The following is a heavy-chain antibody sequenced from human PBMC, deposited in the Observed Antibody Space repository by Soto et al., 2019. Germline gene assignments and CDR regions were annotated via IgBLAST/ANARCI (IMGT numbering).Heavy chain of an antibody. CDR2: ISPSGTT. CDR1: SGSLSGYY. V-gene: IGHV4-34*01. Sequence: SETLSVTCSLYSGSLSGYYWSWIRQPPGKGLEWIGEISPSGTTNYSPSLKSRVSISVDTSKNQFSLNLTSLTAADTAVYYCARAPKVSGSAQTRPDFWGQGSLVTVSS. J-gene: IGHJ4*01. D-gene: IGHD6-6*01. CDR3: ARAPKVSGSAQTRPDF.